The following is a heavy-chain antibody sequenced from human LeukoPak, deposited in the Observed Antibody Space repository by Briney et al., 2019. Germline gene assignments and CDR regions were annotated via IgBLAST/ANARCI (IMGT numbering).Heavy chain of an antibody. D-gene: IGHD2/OR15-2a*01. V-gene: IGHV3-30*03. CDR2: IAYDGSNK. Sequence: GGSLRLSCAASGFTFSSYGMHWDRQAPGKGLEWVAVIAYDGSNKYYADSVKGRVIISRDNSKSTLYLQMNSLRLEDTAVYYCAREFDRRNSPYYFDSWGQGTLVPVSS. CDR1: GFTFSSYG. CDR3: AREFDRRNSPYYFDS. J-gene: IGHJ4*02.